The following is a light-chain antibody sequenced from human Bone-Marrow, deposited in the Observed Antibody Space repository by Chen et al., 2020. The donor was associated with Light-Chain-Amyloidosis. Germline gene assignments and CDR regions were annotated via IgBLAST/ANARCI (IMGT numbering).Light chain of an antibody. CDR1: DLPTKY. V-gene: IGLV3-25*03. J-gene: IGLJ2*01. CDR3: QSADSSGTYEVI. Sequence: SYELTQPPSVSVSPGQTARITCSGDDLPTKYAYWYQQKPGQAPVLVIHRDTERPSGISERFSCARTGTTATFTIRGVQADDEADYHCQSADSSGTYEVIFGGGTKLTVL. CDR2: RDT.